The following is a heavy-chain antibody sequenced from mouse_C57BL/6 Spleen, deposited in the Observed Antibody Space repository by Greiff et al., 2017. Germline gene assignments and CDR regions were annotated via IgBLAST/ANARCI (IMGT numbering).Heavy chain of an antibody. CDR2: IDPANGNT. CDR3: AQIYDGYDASAMYY. D-gene: IGHD2-3*01. CDR1: GFNIKNTY. J-gene: IGHJ4*01. Sequence: VQLQQSVAELVRPGASVKLSCTASGFNIKNTYMHWVQQRPEQGLEWIGRIDPANGNTKYAPKFQGKVTITADTSSNTAYLQLSSLTSADTAIYYCAQIYDGYDASAMYYWGQGTSVTVSS. V-gene: IGHV14-3*01.